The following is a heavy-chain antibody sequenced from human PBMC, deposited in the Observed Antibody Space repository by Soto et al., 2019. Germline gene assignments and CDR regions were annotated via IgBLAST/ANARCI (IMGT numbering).Heavy chain of an antibody. J-gene: IGHJ4*02. V-gene: IGHV3-23*01. CDR1: GFTFSSYS. D-gene: IGHD2-2*01. Sequence: PVGSLILSCAASGFTFSSYSMSWVRQAPGKGLEWVSAISGSGGSTYYADSVKGRFTISRDNSKNTLYLQMNSLRAEDTAVYYCAKSPRSSTSCYRWRCSLRYFDYWGQGTLVTVSS. CDR3: AKSPRSSTSCYRWRCSLRYFDY. CDR2: ISGSGGST.